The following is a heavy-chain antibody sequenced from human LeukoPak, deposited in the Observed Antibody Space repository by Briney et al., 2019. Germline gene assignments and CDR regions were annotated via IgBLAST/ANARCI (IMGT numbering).Heavy chain of an antibody. J-gene: IGHJ4*02. D-gene: IGHD2-15*01. V-gene: IGHV3-30-3*01. CDR3: ARDCSGGSCYSGIDY. Sequence: PGGSLRLSCAASGFTFSSYAMHWVRQAPGKGLEWAAVISYDGSNKYYADSVKGRFTISRDNSKNTLYLQMNSLRAEDTAVYYCARDCSGGSCYSGIDYWGQGTLVTVSS. CDR1: GFTFSSYA. CDR2: ISYDGSNK.